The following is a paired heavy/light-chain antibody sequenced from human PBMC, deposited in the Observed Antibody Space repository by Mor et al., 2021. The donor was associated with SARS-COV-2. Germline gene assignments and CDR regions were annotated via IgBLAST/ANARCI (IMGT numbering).Heavy chain of an antibody. CDR2: ISSNGGST. CDR1: GFTFSSYA. Sequence: EVQLVESGGGLVQPGGSLRLSCSASGFTFSSYAMHWVRQAPGKGLEYVSAISSNGGSTYYADSVKGRFTISRDNSKNTLYLQMSSLRAEDTAVYYCVKDGYSSSWYSRLSFDYWGQGTLVTVSS. D-gene: IGHD6-13*01. J-gene: IGHJ4*02. V-gene: IGHV3-64D*08. CDR3: VKDGYSSSWYSRLSFDY.
Light chain of an antibody. CDR3: QQYDNLPPT. Sequence: DIQMTQSPSSLSASVGDRVTITCQASQDISNYLNWYQQKPGKAPKLLIYDASNLETGVPSRFSGSGSGTDFTFTISSLQPEDIATYYCQQYDNLPPTFGQGTKLEIK. J-gene: IGKJ2*01. V-gene: IGKV1-33*01. CDR2: DAS. CDR1: QDISNY.